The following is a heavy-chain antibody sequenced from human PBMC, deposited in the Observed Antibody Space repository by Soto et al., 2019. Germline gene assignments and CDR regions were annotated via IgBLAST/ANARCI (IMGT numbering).Heavy chain of an antibody. CDR1: GFTFSSYA. Sequence: GGSLRLSCAASGFTFSSYAMHWVRQAPGKGLEWVAVISYDGSNKYHADSVKGRFTISRDNSKNTLYLQMNSLRAEDTAVYYCARALWFGEINYGMGVWGQGTTVTVSS. J-gene: IGHJ6*02. CDR3: ARALWFGEINYGMGV. V-gene: IGHV3-30-3*01. CDR2: ISYDGSNK. D-gene: IGHD3-10*01.